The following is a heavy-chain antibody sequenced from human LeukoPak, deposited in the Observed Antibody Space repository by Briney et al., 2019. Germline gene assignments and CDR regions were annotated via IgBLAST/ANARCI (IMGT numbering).Heavy chain of an antibody. Sequence: PGRSLRLSCAASGFTFTNFEMNWVRQAPGKGLEWVSYISYSGSTTSYVDSVKGRFTISRDNAKNSLYLQMNSLRAEDTAVYYCARAGPPAFDPWGQGTLVTVSS. V-gene: IGHV3-48*03. CDR1: GFTFTNFE. J-gene: IGHJ5*02. CDR2: ISYSGSTT. CDR3: ARAGPPAFDP.